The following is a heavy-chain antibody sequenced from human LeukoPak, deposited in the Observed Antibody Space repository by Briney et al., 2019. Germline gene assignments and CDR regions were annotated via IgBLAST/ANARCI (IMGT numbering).Heavy chain of an antibody. CDR1: GFTFSSYW. CDR3: ARDLDTAMVYYYYYYYYMDV. D-gene: IGHD5-18*01. CDR2: IKQDGSEK. J-gene: IGHJ6*03. V-gene: IGHV3-7*01. Sequence: GGSLRLSCAASGFTFSSYWMSWVRQAPGKGLEWVANIKQDGSEKYYVDSVKGRFTISRDNAKNSLYLQMNSLRAEDTAVYYCARDLDTAMVYYYYYYYYMDVWGKGTTVTVSS.